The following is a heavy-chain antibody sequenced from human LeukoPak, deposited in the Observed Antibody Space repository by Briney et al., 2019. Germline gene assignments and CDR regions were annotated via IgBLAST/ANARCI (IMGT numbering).Heavy chain of an antibody. V-gene: IGHV1-2*02. Sequence: GASVKVSCKASGYTFTGYYMHWVRQAPGQGLEWMGWINPNSGGTNYAQKFQGRVTMTRDTSISTAYMELSRLRSDDTAVYYCARNHLIGLVVTDYWGQGTLVTVSS. D-gene: IGHD2-21*02. CDR1: GYTFTGYY. CDR2: INPNSGGT. J-gene: IGHJ4*02. CDR3: ARNHLIGLVVTDY.